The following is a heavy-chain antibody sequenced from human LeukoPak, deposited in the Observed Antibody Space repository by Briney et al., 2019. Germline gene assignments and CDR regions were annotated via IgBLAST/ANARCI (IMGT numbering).Heavy chain of an antibody. V-gene: IGHV3-9*01. CDR2: ISWNSGTI. J-gene: IGHJ4*02. CDR3: ARDPGYSYGLDY. CDR1: GFTFDDYA. D-gene: IGHD5-18*01. Sequence: PGGSLRLSCAASGFTFDDYAMHWVRQAPGKGLEWVSGISWNSGTIYYADSVKGRFTISRDNAKNSLYLQMNSLRAEDTAVYYCARDPGYSYGLDYWGQGTLVTVSS.